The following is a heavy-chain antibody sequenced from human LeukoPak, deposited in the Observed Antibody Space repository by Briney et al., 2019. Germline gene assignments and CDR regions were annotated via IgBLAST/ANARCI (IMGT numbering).Heavy chain of an antibody. CDR3: ARDLADIVVETRSYYYYYMDV. J-gene: IGHJ6*03. D-gene: IGHD2-2*01. CDR1: GFTFSSYA. V-gene: IGHV3-30*04. CDR2: ISYDGSNK. Sequence: GGSLRLSCAASGFTFSSYAMHWVRQAPGKGLEWVAVISYDGSNKYYADSVKGRFTISRDNSKNTLYLQMNSLRAEDTAVYYCARDLADIVVETRSYYYYYMDVWGKGTTVTVSS.